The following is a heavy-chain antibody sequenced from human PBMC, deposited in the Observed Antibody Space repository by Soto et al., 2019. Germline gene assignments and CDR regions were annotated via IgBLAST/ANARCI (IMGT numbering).Heavy chain of an antibody. D-gene: IGHD3-22*01. Sequence: ASETLSLTCTVSGGSVSSGSYYWIWIRHPPGKGLEWIGYIYYSGSTNYNPSLKSRVTISVDMTNNHVSLILNSVTAADTAVYYCARVGPWVPYYYDSSPYTFENWFDPWGQGTLVTVSS. J-gene: IGHJ5*02. CDR1: GGSVSSGSYY. V-gene: IGHV4-61*03. CDR3: ARVGPWVPYYYDSSPYTFENWFDP. CDR2: IYYSGST.